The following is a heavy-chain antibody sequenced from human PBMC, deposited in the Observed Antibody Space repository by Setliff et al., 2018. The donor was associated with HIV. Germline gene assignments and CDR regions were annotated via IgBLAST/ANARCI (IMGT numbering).Heavy chain of an antibody. J-gene: IGHJ4*02. D-gene: IGHD3-3*01. CDR1: GYTFTAHH. V-gene: IGHV1-2*02. CDR3: ARVVDRDYDFWSAYEY. CDR2: IIPKSGET. Sequence: ASVKVSCKSSGYTFTAHHIHWVRQAPRQGPEWMGWIIPKSGETSYAEKFRGRVTMTRDTSLSTAYMELSWLTSDDTAVYYCARVVDRDYDFWSAYEYWGQGTMVTVSS.